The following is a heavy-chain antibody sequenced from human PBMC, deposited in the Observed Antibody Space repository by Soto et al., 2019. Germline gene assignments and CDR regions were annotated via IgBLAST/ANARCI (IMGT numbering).Heavy chain of an antibody. V-gene: IGHV1-2*02. J-gene: IGHJ5*02. CDR1: GYTFTGYY. CDR3: ARYSGGAVPQRGWFDP. Sequence: ASVKVSCKASGYTFTGYYMHWVRQAPGQGLEWMGWINPNSGGTNYAQKFQGRVTMTRDTSISTAYMELSRLRSDDTAVYYCARYSGGAVPQRGWFDPWGQGTLVTVS. D-gene: IGHD3-16*01. CDR2: INPNSGGT.